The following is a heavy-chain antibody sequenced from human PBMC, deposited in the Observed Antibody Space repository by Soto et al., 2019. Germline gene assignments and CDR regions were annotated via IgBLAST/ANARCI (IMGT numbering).Heavy chain of an antibody. CDR1: GFTFSTYT. V-gene: IGHV3-23*01. J-gene: IGHJ4*02. CDR2: ISGSGASP. Sequence: EVQLLESGGGLVQPGGSLRLSCAASGFTFSTYTMSWVRRAPGKGLEWVSAISGSGASPSYAASVQGRFTISRDNPKRTLYLQMNNLRAEDAAVYYCAKASCSTANGYVPDYGGQGTLVTVSS. CDR3: AKASCSTANGYVPDY. D-gene: IGHD5-18*01.